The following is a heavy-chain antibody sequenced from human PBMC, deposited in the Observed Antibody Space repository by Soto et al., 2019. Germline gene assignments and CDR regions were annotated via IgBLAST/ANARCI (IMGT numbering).Heavy chain of an antibody. CDR1: GGSISSYY. D-gene: IGHD3-10*01. CDR2: IDTSGTT. Sequence: SETLSLTCTVSGGSISSYYCSWIRQSAGKGLEWIGRIDTSGTTNYNPPLRSRVTMSVDASKNQFSLNLSSVTAADTAVYFCARGPRGYVYYHGMDVWGQGTTVTVSS. V-gene: IGHV4-4*07. CDR3: ARGPRGYVYYHGMDV. J-gene: IGHJ6*02.